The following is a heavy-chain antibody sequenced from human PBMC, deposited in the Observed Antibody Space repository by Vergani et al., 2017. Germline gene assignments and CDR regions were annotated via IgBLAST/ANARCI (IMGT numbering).Heavy chain of an antibody. J-gene: IGHJ4*02. Sequence: QVQLVQSGAEVKKPGASVKVSCKASGYTFTSYYMHWVRQAPGQGLEWMGIINPSGGSTSYAQKFQGRGTMPRDPSPSTVYMELSSLRSEDTAVYYCAIYRPAAMAGQFDYWGQGTLVTVSS. CDR3: AIYRPAAMAGQFDY. CDR2: INPSGGST. CDR1: GYTFTSYY. D-gene: IGHD2-2*01. V-gene: IGHV1-46*03.